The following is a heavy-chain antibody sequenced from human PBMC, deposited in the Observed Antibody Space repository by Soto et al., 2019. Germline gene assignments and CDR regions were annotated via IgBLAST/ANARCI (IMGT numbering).Heavy chain of an antibody. CDR1: GYTFTGYY. D-gene: IGHD2-2*01. CDR3: ARERYQVISDGMDV. V-gene: IGHV1-2*02. J-gene: IGHJ6*02. Sequence: QVQLVQSGAEVKTPRASVRVSCKASGYTFTGYYIHWVREAPGQGLEWMGWINPQTGGTSYAQKFQGRVTLSRDTSINTAYLELSRLRFDDAAVYFCARERYQVISDGMDVWGQGTTVTVSS. CDR2: INPQTGGT.